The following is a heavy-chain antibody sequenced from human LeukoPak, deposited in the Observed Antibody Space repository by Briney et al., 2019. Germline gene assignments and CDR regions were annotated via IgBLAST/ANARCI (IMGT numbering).Heavy chain of an antibody. CDR2: INPNSGGT. D-gene: IGHD2-15*01. CDR3: ARRYCSGGSCYNFDY. J-gene: IGHJ4*02. CDR1: GYTFTGYY. V-gene: IGHV1-2*02. Sequence: GASVKVSCKASGYTFTGYYMHWVRQAPGQGLEWMGWINPNSGGTNYAQKFQGRVTMTRDTSISTAYMELSRLRSDDTAVYYCARRYCSGGSCYNFDYWGQGTLVTVSS.